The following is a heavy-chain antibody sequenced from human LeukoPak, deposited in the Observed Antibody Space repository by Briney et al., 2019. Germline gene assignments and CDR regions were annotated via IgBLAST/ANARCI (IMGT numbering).Heavy chain of an antibody. Sequence: ASVKVSCKASGYTFSGYYMHWVRLAPGQRLEWMGWINANSGDTKCAQKFQGRVTMTRDTSISTAYMELSRLSSDDTAVYYCARLKPPDEFWGQGTLVTVSS. CDR3: ARLKPPDEF. V-gene: IGHV1-2*02. CDR1: GYTFSGYY. CDR2: INANSGDT. D-gene: IGHD3-10*01. J-gene: IGHJ4*02.